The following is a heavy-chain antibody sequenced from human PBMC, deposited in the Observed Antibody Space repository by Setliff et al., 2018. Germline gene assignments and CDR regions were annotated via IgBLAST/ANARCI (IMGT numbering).Heavy chain of an antibody. J-gene: IGHJ3*02. CDR1: GYSFTDYW. Sequence: GESLKISCKGSGYSFTDYWIGWVRQMPGEGLEWMGIIHPSNSDTVYSPSFQGQVTISADRSITTTYLQWSSLKASDTAIYYCARNRVALYDAFDIWGQGTMVTVSS. CDR3: ARNRVALYDAFDI. V-gene: IGHV5-51*01. CDR2: IHPSNSDT. D-gene: IGHD5-12*01.